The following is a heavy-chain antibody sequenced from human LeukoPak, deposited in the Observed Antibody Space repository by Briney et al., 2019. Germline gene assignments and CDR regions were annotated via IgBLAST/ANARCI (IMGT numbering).Heavy chain of an antibody. CDR1: GGSINNYY. D-gene: IGHD1-26*01. J-gene: IGHJ5*02. CDR2: IYSSGST. Sequence: KTSETLSLTCTVSGGSINNYYWSWIRQPAGKGLEWIGRIYSSGSTNYNPSLKSRVTMSVDTPKNQFSLKLTSVTAADTAVYYCARGLSGSYINWFDPWGQGTLVTVSS. V-gene: IGHV4-4*07. CDR3: ARGLSGSYINWFDP.